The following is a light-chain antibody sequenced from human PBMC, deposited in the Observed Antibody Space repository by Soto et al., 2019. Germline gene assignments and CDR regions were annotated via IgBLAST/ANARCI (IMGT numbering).Light chain of an antibody. CDR2: DAS. V-gene: IGKV3-11*01. CDR1: QSVSSY. CDR3: QQRSDWPTWT. Sequence: EIVLTQSPATLSLSPGERATLSCRASQSVSSYLAWYQQKPGQAPRLLIYDASNRATGFPSRFSGSGSGTDFTLTTSSRKPEDFAVYYCQQRSDWPTWTFGQGTKVDIK. J-gene: IGKJ1*01.